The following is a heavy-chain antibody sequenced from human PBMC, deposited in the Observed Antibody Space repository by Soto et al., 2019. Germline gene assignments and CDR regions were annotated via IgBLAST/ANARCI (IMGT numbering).Heavy chain of an antibody. J-gene: IGHJ4*02. V-gene: IGHV4-34*01. CDR2: INHSGST. Sequence: SETLSLTCAVYGGSFSGYYWSWIRQPPGKGLEWIGEINHSGSTNYNPSLKSRVTISVDTSKNQFSLKLSSVTAADTAVYYCANYCSSTSCPFDYWGQGTLVTVSS. CDR3: ANYCSSTSCPFDY. D-gene: IGHD2-2*01. CDR1: GGSFSGYY.